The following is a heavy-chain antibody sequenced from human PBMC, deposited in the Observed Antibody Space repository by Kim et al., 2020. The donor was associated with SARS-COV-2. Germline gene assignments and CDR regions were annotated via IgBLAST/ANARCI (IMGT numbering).Heavy chain of an antibody. J-gene: IGHJ4*02. CDR1: GGSISSYY. V-gene: IGHV4-59*13. CDR3: ARDRSRHGSGSYDY. Sequence: SETLSLTCTVSGGSISSYYWSWIRQPPGKGLEWIGYIYYSGSTNYNPSLKSRVTISVDTSKNQFSLKLSSVTAADTAVYYCARDRSRHGSGSYDYWGQGTLVTVSS. D-gene: IGHD3-10*01. CDR2: IYYSGST.